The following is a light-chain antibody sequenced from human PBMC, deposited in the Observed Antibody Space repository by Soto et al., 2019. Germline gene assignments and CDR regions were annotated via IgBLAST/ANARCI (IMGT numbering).Light chain of an antibody. CDR2: AAS. CDR3: QQLNSYQLT. J-gene: IGKJ4*01. CDR1: QSISSY. Sequence: IQLTQSPSSLSASVGGRVNITCLASQSISSYLGWHQQKPGKARKLMIDAASTLQGGVPSRFSGSGSGTDFTLTISILQPEDFATYYCQQLNSYQLTFGGGTKVDI. V-gene: IGKV1-9*01.